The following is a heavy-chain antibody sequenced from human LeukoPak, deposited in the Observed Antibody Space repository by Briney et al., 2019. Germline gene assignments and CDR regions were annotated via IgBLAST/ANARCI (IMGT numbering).Heavy chain of an antibody. CDR1: GFTFSSYW. D-gene: IGHD6-13*01. CDR2: IKQDGSEK. CDR3: ARIYSSSHYYYYYMDV. Sequence: PGGSLRLSCAASGFTFSSYWMSWVRQAPGKGLEWVANIKQDGSEKYYVDSVKGRFTISRDNAKNSLYLQMNSLRAEDTAVYYCARIYSSSHYYYYYMDVWGKGTTVTVSS. V-gene: IGHV3-7*01. J-gene: IGHJ6*03.